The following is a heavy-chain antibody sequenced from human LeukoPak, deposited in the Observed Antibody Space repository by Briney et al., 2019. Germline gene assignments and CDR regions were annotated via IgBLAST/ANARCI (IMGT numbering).Heavy chain of an antibody. D-gene: IGHD6-13*01. CDR2: IYYSGST. V-gene: IGHV4-59*01. J-gene: IGHJ2*01. Sequence: SETLPLTCTVSGGSIRSYYWSWIRQPPGKGLEWIAYIYYSGSTNYNPSLKSRVTISVDTSENQFSLKLSSVTAADTAVYYCARVYYSNSYDYWYFDLWGRGTLVTVSS. CDR3: ARVYYSNSYDYWYFDL. CDR1: GGSIRSYY.